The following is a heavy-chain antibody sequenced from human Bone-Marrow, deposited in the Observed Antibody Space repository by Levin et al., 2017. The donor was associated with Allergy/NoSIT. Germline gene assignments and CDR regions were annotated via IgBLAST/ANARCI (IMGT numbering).Heavy chain of an antibody. CDR2: TYYRYKLYF. V-gene: IGHV6-1*01. J-gene: IGHJ6*02. Sequence: SETLSLTCAISGASVSINSVAWNWIRQSPSRGLEWLLRTYYRYKLYFDYAVSVKSRITINPDTSKNQFSLQLNSVTHADTVVYYCARYEPNESSLSLWGQGTTVTVSS. D-gene: IGHD6-13*01. CDR3: ARYEPNESSLSL. CDR1: GASVSINSVA.